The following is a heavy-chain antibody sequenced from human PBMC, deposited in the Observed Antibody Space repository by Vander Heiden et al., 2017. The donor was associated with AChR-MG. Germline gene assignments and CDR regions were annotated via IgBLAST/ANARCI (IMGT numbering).Heavy chain of an antibody. V-gene: IGHV3-15*01. CDR1: GFTSSTAE. J-gene: IGHJ4*02. CDR2: IKSKTDGGTT. CDR3: ITGGLTFDN. Sequence: EVQLVDSGGGLVNPGASLRLSRPASGFTSSTAELPWVRQAPGKGLEWVGRIKSKTDGGTTDYAAPVKGRFTISRDESKNTLYLQMNSLKTEDTAVYYCITGGLTFDNWGQGTLVTVSS.